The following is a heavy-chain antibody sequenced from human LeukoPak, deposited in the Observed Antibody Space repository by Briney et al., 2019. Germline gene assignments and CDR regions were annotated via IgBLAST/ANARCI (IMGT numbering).Heavy chain of an antibody. CDR3: ARDHRELLGLDY. J-gene: IGHJ4*02. D-gene: IGHD1-26*01. Sequence: GRSLRLSCAASGFTFSSYAMHWVRQAPGKGLEWVAVISYDGSNKYYADSVKGRFTISRDNSKNTLYLQMNSLRAEDTAVYYCARDHRELLGLDYWGQGTLVTVSS. V-gene: IGHV3-30*11. CDR1: GFTFSSYA. CDR2: ISYDGSNK.